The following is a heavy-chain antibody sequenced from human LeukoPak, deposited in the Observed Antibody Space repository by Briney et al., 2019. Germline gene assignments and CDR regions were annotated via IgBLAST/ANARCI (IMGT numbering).Heavy chain of an antibody. CDR1: GYTLTELS. CDR3: ATDPIYCSSTSCYRLFGY. J-gene: IGHJ4*02. Sequence: ASVKVSCKVSGYTLTELSMHWVRQAPGKGLEWMGGFDPEDGETIYAQKFQGRVTMTEDTSTDTAYMELSSLRSEGTAVYYCATDPIYCSSTSCYRLFGYWGQGTLVTVSS. V-gene: IGHV1-24*01. D-gene: IGHD2-2*01. CDR2: FDPEDGET.